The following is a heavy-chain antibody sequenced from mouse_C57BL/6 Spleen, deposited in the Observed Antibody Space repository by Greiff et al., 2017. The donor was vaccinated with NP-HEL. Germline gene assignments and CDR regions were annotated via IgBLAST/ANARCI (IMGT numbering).Heavy chain of an antibody. CDR1: GYTFTDYY. D-gene: IGHD1-1*01. Sequence: EVQLHQSGPELVKPGASVKISCKASGYTFTDYYMNWVKQSHGKSLEWIGDINPNNGGTSYNQKFKGKATLTVDKSSSTAYMELRSLTSEDSAVYYCARDYYGSSYFDYWGQGTTLTVSS. V-gene: IGHV1-26*01. J-gene: IGHJ2*01. CDR3: ARDYYGSSYFDY. CDR2: INPNNGGT.